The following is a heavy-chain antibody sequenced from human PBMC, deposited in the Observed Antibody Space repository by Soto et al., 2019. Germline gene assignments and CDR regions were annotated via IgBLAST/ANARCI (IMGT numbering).Heavy chain of an antibody. CDR2: ISSSGSTI. V-gene: IGHV3-48*03. Sequence: HPVGSLRLSCAASGFTFSSYEMNWVRQAPGKGLEWVSYISSSGSTIYYADSVKGRFTISRDNAKNSLYLQMNSLRAEDTAVYYCARDRYDYVWGSYRYSDYWGQGTLVTVSS. CDR1: GFTFSSYE. J-gene: IGHJ4*02. D-gene: IGHD3-16*02. CDR3: ARDRYDYVWGSYRYSDY.